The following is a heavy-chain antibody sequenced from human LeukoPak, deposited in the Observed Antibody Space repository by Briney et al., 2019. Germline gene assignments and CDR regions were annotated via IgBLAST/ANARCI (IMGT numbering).Heavy chain of an antibody. CDR1: GFTFSSYS. D-gene: IGHD3-3*01. V-gene: IGHV3-21*01. Sequence: GGSLRLSCAASGFTFSSYSMNWVRQAPGKGLEWVSSISSSSSYIYYADSVKGRFTISRDNAKNSLYLQMNSLRAEDTAVYYCSTFTIFGVDYYYYMDVWGKGTTVTVSS. J-gene: IGHJ6*03. CDR3: STFTIFGVDYYYYMDV. CDR2: ISSSSSYI.